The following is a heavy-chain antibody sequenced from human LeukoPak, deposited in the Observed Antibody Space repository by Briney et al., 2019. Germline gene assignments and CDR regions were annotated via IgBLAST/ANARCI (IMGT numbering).Heavy chain of an antibody. V-gene: IGHV5-51*01. CDR3: ARPQYSSGWYGGFDI. J-gene: IGHJ3*02. CDR1: GYSFTSYW. CDR2: IYPGDSDT. Sequence: GESLKISCKGSGYSFTSYWIGWVRQMPGKGLEWMGIIYPGDSDTRYSPSFQGQVTISADKSISTAYLQWSSLKASDTAIYYCARPQYSSGWYGGFDIWGQGTMVTVSS. D-gene: IGHD6-19*01.